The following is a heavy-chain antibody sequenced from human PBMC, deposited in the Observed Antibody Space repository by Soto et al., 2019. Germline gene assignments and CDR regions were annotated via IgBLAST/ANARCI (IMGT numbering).Heavy chain of an antibody. V-gene: IGHV4-30-2*01. CDR1: GGSISSGGYS. J-gene: IGHJ5*02. Sequence: SETLSLTCAVSGGSISSGGYSWGWIRQPPGKGLEWIGYIYHSVSTYYNPSLKSRVTISVDRSKNQFSLKLSSVTAADTAVYYCARAPSPWGQGTLVTVSS. CDR3: ARAPSP. CDR2: IYHSVST.